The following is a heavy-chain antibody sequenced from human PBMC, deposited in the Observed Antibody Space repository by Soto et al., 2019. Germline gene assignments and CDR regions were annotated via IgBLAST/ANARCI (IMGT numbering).Heavy chain of an antibody. Sequence: GGSLRLSCAASGFTFSSYWMHWVRQAPGKGLVWVSRINSDGSYTSYADSVKGRFTISRDNAKNTLYLQMHSLRDEDTAVYYCAREGWPLLQTGMDVWGQGTTVTVSS. V-gene: IGHV3-74*01. D-gene: IGHD2-15*01. J-gene: IGHJ6*02. CDR1: GFTFSSYW. CDR3: AREGWPLLQTGMDV. CDR2: INSDGSYT.